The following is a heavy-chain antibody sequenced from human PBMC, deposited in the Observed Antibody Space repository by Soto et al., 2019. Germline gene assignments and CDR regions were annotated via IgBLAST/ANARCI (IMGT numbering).Heavy chain of an antibody. Sequence: GGSLRLSCASSWFNVNSDYMNWVRQTPGKGLEWVASIYSGETTYYADSVRGRFTISSDKSKNTLYFQLSSLRIEDTAVYYCTRDGRGLGRLSLFEYWGQGVLVTVSS. D-gene: IGHD2-21*02. CDR1: WFNVNSDY. CDR3: TRDGRGLGRLSLFEY. J-gene: IGHJ4*02. CDR2: IYSGETT. V-gene: IGHV3-53*01.